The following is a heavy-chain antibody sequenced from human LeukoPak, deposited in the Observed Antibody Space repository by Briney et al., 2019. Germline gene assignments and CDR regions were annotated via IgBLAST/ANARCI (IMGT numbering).Heavy chain of an antibody. J-gene: IGHJ5*02. CDR2: IYYSGST. CDR3: ARAPYSSSWRNWFDP. V-gene: IGHV4-39*07. D-gene: IGHD6-13*01. CDR1: GGSISSSSYY. Sequence: SETLSLTCTVSGGSISSSSYYWGWIRQPPGKGLEWIGSIYYSGSTNYNPSLKSRVTISVDTSKNQFSLKLSSVTAADTAVYYCARAPYSSSWRNWFDPWGQGTLVTVSS.